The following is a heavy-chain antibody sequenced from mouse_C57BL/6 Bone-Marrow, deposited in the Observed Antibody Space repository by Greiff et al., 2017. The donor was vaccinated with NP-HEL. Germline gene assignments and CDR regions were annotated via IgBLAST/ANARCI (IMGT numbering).Heavy chain of an antibody. V-gene: IGHV1-42*01. CDR2: INPSTGGT. CDR1: GYSFTGYY. CDR3: ARRGYGSSFLTDFDY. J-gene: IGHJ2*01. Sequence: EVKLMESGPELVKPGASVKISCKASGYSFTGYYMNWVKQSPEKSLEWIGEINPSTGGTTYNQKFKAKATLTVDKSSSTAYMQLKSLTSEDSAVYYCARRGYGSSFLTDFDYWGQGTTLTVSS. D-gene: IGHD1-1*01.